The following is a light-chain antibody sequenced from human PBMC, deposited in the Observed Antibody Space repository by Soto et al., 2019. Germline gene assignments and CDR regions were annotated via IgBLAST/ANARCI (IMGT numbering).Light chain of an antibody. CDR3: QHYGAPPWT. J-gene: IGKJ1*01. Sequence: NVLTQSPGTLSLSPGQRATLSCRASQSLSGNYLAWYQQKPGQAPRVLIYRASIRATGISARSSGSGSGTDFTLTISRLDPEDFAVYSCQHYGAPPWTFGQGTKVDI. V-gene: IGKV3-20*01. CDR2: RAS. CDR1: QSLSGNY.